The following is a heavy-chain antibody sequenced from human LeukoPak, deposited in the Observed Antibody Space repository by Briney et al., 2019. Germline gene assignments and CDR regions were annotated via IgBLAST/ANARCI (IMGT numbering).Heavy chain of an antibody. V-gene: IGHV3-23*01. J-gene: IGHJ4*02. CDR3: ARGRDYYGSGSFLIDY. Sequence: GGSLRLSCAASGFTLSTYAMSWVRQTPGKGLEWVAATSSSDAGTYHADSVRGRFTISRDNSKNTLYLQMNSLRAEDTAVYYCARGRDYYGSGSFLIDYWGQGTLVTVSS. CDR1: GFTLSTYA. CDR2: TSSSDAGT. D-gene: IGHD3-10*01.